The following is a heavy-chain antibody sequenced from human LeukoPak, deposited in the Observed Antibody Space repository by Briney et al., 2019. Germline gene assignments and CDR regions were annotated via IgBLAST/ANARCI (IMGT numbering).Heavy chain of an antibody. CDR3: ATEPLYYDILTRGDY. CDR1: GYTLTELS. V-gene: IGHV1-24*01. CDR2: FDPEDGET. J-gene: IGHJ4*02. Sequence: ASVKVSCKVSGYTLTELSMHWVRQAPGKGLEWMGVFDPEDGETIYAQKFQGRVTMTEDTSTDTAYMELSSLRSEDTAVYYCATEPLYYDILTRGDYWGQGTLVTVSS. D-gene: IGHD3-9*01.